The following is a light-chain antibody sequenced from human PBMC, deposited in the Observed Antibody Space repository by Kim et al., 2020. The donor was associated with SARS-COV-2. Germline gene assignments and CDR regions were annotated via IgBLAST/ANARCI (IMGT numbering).Light chain of an antibody. CDR1: SSDVGSYNY. CDR2: EVS. Sequence: QSALTQPPSASGSPGQSVTISCTGTSSDVGSYNYVSWYQQHPGKAPTLIIYEVSKRPSGVPDRFSGSKSGNTASLTVSGLQAEDEADYYCSSYADTNNVLFGGGTQLTVL. V-gene: IGLV2-8*01. J-gene: IGLJ3*02. CDR3: SSYADTNNVL.